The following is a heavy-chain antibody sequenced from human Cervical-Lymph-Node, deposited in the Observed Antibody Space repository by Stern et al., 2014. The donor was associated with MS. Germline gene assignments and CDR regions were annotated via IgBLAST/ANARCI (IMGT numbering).Heavy chain of an antibody. CDR1: GGSISSYY. Sequence: QLQLQESGPGLVKPSETLSLSCTVSGGSISSYYWSWIRQPPGKGLEWIGDIYYNGSTNYNPSLKSRVTISVDTSKNQFSLRLRSVTAADAAVYYCARSRGGSRITLVRGVINHLDYWGQGTLVTVSS. J-gene: IGHJ4*02. CDR3: ARSRGGSRITLVRGVINHLDY. CDR2: IYYNGST. D-gene: IGHD3-10*01. V-gene: IGHV4-59*01.